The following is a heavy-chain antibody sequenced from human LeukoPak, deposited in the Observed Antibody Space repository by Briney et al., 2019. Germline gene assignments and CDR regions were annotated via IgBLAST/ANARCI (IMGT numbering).Heavy chain of an antibody. CDR3: ARRRDYFDY. CDR1: GFTFSDYY. J-gene: IGHJ4*02. Sequence: PGGSLRLSCAASGFTFSDYYMSWIRQAPGKGLEWISYISSSGSTIYYADSVKGRLTMSRDNAKSSLYLQVNSLRAEDTAIYYCARRRDYFDYWGQGTLVTVSS. V-gene: IGHV3-11*01. CDR2: ISSSGSTI.